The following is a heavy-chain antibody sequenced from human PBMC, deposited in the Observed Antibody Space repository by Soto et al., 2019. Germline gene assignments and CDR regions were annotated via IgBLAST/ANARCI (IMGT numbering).Heavy chain of an antibody. D-gene: IGHD1-7*01. CDR2: INHSGST. Sequence: SETLSLTCAVYGGSFSGYYWSWIRQPPGKGLEWIGEINHSGSTNYNPSLKSRVAISVDTSKNQFSLKLSSVTAADTAVYYCARVGFRAGTTIDYWGQGTLVTVSS. V-gene: IGHV4-34*01. CDR1: GGSFSGYY. J-gene: IGHJ4*02. CDR3: ARVGFRAGTTIDY.